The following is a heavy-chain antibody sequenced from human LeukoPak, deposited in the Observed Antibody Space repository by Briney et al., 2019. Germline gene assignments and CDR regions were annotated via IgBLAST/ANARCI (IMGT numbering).Heavy chain of an antibody. CDR2: INPSGGST. Sequence: ASVKVSCNASEYTFTSYYMHWVRQDPGQGLEWMGIINPSGGSTSYAQKFQGRVTMTRDMSTSTVYMELSSLRSEDTAVYYCARVSRSSGYYGFDYWGQGTLVTVSS. J-gene: IGHJ4*02. CDR1: EYTFTSYY. V-gene: IGHV1-46*01. D-gene: IGHD3-22*01. CDR3: ARVSRSSGYYGFDY.